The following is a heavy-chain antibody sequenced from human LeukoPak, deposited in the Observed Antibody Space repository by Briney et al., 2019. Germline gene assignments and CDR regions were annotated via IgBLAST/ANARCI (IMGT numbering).Heavy chain of an antibody. Sequence: SETLSLTCTVSGGSISSYYWSWIRQPPGKGLEWIGYIYYSGSTNYNPSLKSRVTISVDTSKNQFSLKLSSVTAADTAVYYCARVAAEADTNWFDPWGQGTLVTVSS. CDR1: GGSISSYY. D-gene: IGHD6-19*01. CDR2: IYYSGST. CDR3: ARVAAEADTNWFDP. V-gene: IGHV4-59*01. J-gene: IGHJ5*02.